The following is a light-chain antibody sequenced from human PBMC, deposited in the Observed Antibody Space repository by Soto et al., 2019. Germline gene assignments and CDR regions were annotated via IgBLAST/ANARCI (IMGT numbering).Light chain of an antibody. CDR1: QSVDKF. CDR2: DSS. J-gene: IGKJ5*01. V-gene: IGKV3-11*01. Sequence: TQYRETVSLSPGEAAGVCCRASQSVDKFLAWYQQRPGQPPRLLIFDSSNRATGVPVRFSGSWSGTDFTLAIGILAPEDCAVYYWQHLPNSPPVTSGEGTRLEIK. CDR3: QHLPNSPPVT.